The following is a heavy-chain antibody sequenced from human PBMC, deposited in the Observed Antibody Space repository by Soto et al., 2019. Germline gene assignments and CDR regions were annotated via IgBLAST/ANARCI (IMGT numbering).Heavy chain of an antibody. D-gene: IGHD6-19*01. CDR1: GGSISTYY. Sequence: SETLSLTCTVPGGSISTYYWSWIRQPPGKGLEWIGYIYYSGSTSYNPSLKSRVTISVDTSKNQFSLKLRSVTAADTAVYYCASDRSSGWDQGYGMDVWGQGTTVTVSS. CDR3: ASDRSSGWDQGYGMDV. V-gene: IGHV4-59*01. CDR2: IYYSGST. J-gene: IGHJ6*02.